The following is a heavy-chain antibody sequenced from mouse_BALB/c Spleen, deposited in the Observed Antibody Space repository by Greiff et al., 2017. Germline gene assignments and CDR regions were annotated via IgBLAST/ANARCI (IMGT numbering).Heavy chain of an antibody. D-gene: IGHD2-4*01. CDR1: GFTFSDYY. V-gene: IGHV5-4*02. CDR2: ISDGGSYT. J-gene: IGHJ3*01. CDR3: ARVYDYGRFAY. Sequence: DVKLVESGGGLVKPGGSLKLSCAASGFTFSDYYMYWVRQTPEKRLEWVATISDGGSYTYYPDSVKGRFTISRDNAKNNLYLQMSSLKSEDTAMYYCARVYDYGRFAYWGQGTLVTVSA.